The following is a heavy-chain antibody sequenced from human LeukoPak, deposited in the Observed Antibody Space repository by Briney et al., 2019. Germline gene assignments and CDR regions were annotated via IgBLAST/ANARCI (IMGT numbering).Heavy chain of an antibody. D-gene: IGHD5-18*01. V-gene: IGHV1-2*06. Sequence: ASVKVSCKASGYTFTGCYMHWVRQAPGQGLEWMGRINPNSGGTNYAQKFQGRVTMTRNTSISTAYMELSRLRSDDTAVYYCAKEVDTAMVFPFDIWGHGTMVTVSS. CDR3: AKEVDTAMVFPFDI. CDR2: INPNSGGT. J-gene: IGHJ3*02. CDR1: GYTFTGCY.